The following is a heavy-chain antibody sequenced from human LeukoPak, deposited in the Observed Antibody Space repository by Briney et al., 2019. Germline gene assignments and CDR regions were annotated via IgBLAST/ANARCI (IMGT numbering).Heavy chain of an antibody. Sequence: GESLKISCAASGITFSDYGMHWVRQAPGKGLEWVAVIWSDGSNKYYADSVKGRFTISRDNSENTLYLQMNSLRAEDTAVYYCATDIGGAPFDYWGQGTLVTVSS. CDR2: IWSDGSNK. CDR1: GITFSDYG. CDR3: ATDIGGAPFDY. D-gene: IGHD4-23*01. V-gene: IGHV3-33*01. J-gene: IGHJ4*02.